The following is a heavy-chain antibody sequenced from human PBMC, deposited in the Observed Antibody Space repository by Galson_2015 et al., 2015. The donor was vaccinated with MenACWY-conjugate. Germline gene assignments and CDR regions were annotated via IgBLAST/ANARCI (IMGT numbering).Heavy chain of an antibody. D-gene: IGHD3-10*02. CDR3: ARCSGAFYRMDV. V-gene: IGHV4-59*01. CDR2: IYYRGST. J-gene: IGHJ6*02. Sequence: ETLSLTCTVSGGSISSDYWSWIRQPPGKGLEWIGYIYYRGSTNYNPSLKSRVTISVDTSKNQFSLKLSSVTAADTAVYYCARCSGAFYRMDVWGQGTTVTVSS. CDR1: GGSISSDY.